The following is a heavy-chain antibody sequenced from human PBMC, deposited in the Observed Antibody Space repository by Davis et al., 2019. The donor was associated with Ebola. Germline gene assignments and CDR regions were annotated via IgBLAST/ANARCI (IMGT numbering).Heavy chain of an antibody. J-gene: IGHJ4*02. CDR2: ISPNSGGT. CDR3: ARGLYGWYYFDY. V-gene: IGHV1-2*06. Sequence: AASVKVSCKASGYTFTGYDIHWVRQAPGQGLEWMGRISPNSGGTNYAQKFQGRVTMTRDTSISTAYMELSRLTSDDTAVYYCARGLYGWYYFDYWGQGTLVTVSS. D-gene: IGHD6-19*01. CDR1: GYTFTGYD.